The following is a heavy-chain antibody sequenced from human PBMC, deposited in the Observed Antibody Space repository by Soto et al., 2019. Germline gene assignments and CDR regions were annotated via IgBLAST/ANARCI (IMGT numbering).Heavy chain of an antibody. V-gene: IGHV3-21*01. J-gene: IGHJ4*02. D-gene: IGHD2-2*01. Sequence: EVQLVESGGGLVKPGGSLRLSCAASGFTFSSYSMNWVRQAPGKGLEWVSSISSSSSYIYYADSVKGRFTISRDNAKNSLYQQMNSLRAEDTAVYYCASRWNCSSTSCYPFDYWGQGTLVTVSS. CDR3: ASRWNCSSTSCYPFDY. CDR1: GFTFSSYS. CDR2: ISSSSSYI.